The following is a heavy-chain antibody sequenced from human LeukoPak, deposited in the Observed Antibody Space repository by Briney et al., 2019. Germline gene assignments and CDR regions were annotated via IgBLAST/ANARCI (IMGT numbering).Heavy chain of an antibody. Sequence: PGGSLRLSCTASGFTFSEHGMNWVRQAPGKGLEWVSYISMKSKSIYYADSVRGRFIISRDNGKNSLSLQMNSLTAEDTAIYYCARDGSPSFYYYYMDVWGKGTTVTVSS. CDR2: ISMKSKSI. J-gene: IGHJ6*03. CDR3: ARDGSPSFYYYYMDV. D-gene: IGHD2-2*03. CDR1: GFTFSEHG. V-gene: IGHV3-48*01.